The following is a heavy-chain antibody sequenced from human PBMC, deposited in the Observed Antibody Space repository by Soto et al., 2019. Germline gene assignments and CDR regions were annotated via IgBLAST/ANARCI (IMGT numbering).Heavy chain of an antibody. V-gene: IGHV1-69*13. D-gene: IGHD3-22*01. Sequence: GASVKVSCKASGGTFSSYAISWVRQAPGQGLEWMGGIIPIFGTANYAQKFQGRVTITADESTSTAYMELSSLRSEDTAVYYCARYYDSSGYGWYFDLWGRGTLVTVSS. CDR3: ARYYDSSGYGWYFDL. CDR2: IIPIFGTA. J-gene: IGHJ2*01. CDR1: GGTFSSYA.